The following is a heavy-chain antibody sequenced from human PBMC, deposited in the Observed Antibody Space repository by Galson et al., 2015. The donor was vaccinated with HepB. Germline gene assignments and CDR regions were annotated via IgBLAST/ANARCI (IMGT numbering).Heavy chain of an antibody. V-gene: IGHV3-74*01. CDR3: AGGGYWES. Sequence: SLRLSCAASGFTLSSSWMSWVRQVPGKGLVCVSHINPDGSKNYADSVKGRFTISRDNAKNTLYLQMNSLRVEDTALYYCAGGGYWESWGQGTLVTVSS. CDR2: INPDGSK. J-gene: IGHJ5*02. D-gene: IGHD1-26*01. CDR1: GFTLSSSW.